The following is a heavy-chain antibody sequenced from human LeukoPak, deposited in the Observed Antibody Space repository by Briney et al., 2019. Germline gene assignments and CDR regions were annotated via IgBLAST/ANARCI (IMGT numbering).Heavy chain of an antibody. CDR1: GYTFTSYY. CDR3: ARDYGGILVAETFDY. D-gene: IGHD5-12*01. J-gene: IGHJ4*02. V-gene: IGHV1-46*01. CDR2: INPSGGST. Sequence: ASVKVSCKASGYTFTSYYMHWVRQAPGQGLEWMGIINPSGGSTSYAQKFQGRVTMTRDTSTSTVYMELSSLRSEDTAVYYCARDYGGILVAETFDYWGQGTLVTVSS.